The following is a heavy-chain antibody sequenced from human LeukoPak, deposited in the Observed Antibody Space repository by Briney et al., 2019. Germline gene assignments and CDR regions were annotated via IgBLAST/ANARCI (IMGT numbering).Heavy chain of an antibody. D-gene: IGHD3-3*01. CDR2: ISWNSGSI. V-gene: IGHV3-9*01. CDR3: AKARGIRFQVDH. CDR1: GFTFDDYA. J-gene: IGHJ4*02. Sequence: GRSLRLSCAASGFTFDDYAMHWVRQAPGKGLEWVSGISWNSGSIGYADSVKGRFTISRDNAKNSLYLQMNSLRAEDTALYYCAKARGIRFQVDHWGQGTLVTVSS.